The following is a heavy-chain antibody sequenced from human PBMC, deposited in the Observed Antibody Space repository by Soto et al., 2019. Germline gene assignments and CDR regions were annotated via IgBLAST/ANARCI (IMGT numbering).Heavy chain of an antibody. CDR2: IYYSGST. CDR1: GGSISSSSYY. J-gene: IGHJ6*02. D-gene: IGHD3-9*01. Sequence: SETLSLTCTVSGGSISSSSYYWGWIRQPPGKGLEWIGSIYYSGSTYYNPSLKSRVTISVDTSKNQFSLKLSSVTAADTAVYYCARLRDYYDILTGYQYYYYYGMDVWGQGTTVTVSS. V-gene: IGHV4-39*01. CDR3: ARLRDYYDILTGYQYYYYYGMDV.